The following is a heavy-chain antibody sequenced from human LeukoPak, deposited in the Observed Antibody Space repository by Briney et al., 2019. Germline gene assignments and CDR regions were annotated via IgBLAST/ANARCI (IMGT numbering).Heavy chain of an antibody. CDR3: ARVLYGDYSMDV. J-gene: IGHJ6*02. D-gene: IGHD4-17*01. Sequence: ASVKVSCKASGYTFTSYGISWVRQAPGQGLEWMGWISAYNGNTNYAQKLQGRVTMTTDTSTSTAYMELRGLRSDDTAVYYCARVLYGDYSMDVWGQGTTVTVSS. CDR2: ISAYNGNT. V-gene: IGHV1-18*01. CDR1: GYTFTSYG.